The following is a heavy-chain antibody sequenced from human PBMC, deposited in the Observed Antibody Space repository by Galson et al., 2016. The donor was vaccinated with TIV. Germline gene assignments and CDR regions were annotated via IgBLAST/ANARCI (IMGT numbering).Heavy chain of an antibody. D-gene: IGHD3-22*01. CDR2: IIAIFGIP. V-gene: IGHV1-69*13. CDR3: ARDGEVGSSDYDH. Sequence: SVKVSCKASGGIFRSYAISWVRQAPGQGLEWMGGIIAIFGIPNYAQKFQGRVTITADESTTTVYMELSSLRSEDTAVYYCARDGEVGSSDYDHWGQGTLVSVSS. CDR1: GGIFRSYA. J-gene: IGHJ4*02.